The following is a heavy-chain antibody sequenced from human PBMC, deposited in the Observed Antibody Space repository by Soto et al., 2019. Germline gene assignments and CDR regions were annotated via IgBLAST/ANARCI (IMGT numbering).Heavy chain of an antibody. CDR2: INSGGSST. J-gene: IGHJ3*02. CDR3: AGVPYYDFWSGPAFDI. CDR1: GFTFSSYW. V-gene: IGHV3-74*01. D-gene: IGHD3-3*01. Sequence: GGSLRLSCAASGFTFSSYWMHWVRQAPGKGLVWVSRINSGGSSTSYADSVKGRFTISRDNAKNTLYLQMNSLRAEDTAVYYCAGVPYYDFWSGPAFDIWSQGTMVTVSS.